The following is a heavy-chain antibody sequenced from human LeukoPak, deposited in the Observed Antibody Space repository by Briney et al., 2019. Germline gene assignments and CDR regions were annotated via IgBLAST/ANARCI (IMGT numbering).Heavy chain of an antibody. CDR2: ISGSGGST. V-gene: IGHV3-23*01. D-gene: IGHD3-10*01. Sequence: GGSLRLSCAASGLTFSSYAMSWVRQAPGKGLEWVSAISGSGGSTYYADSVKGRFTISRDNSKNTLYLRMNSLRAEDTAVYYCAKWFGELGFDYWGQGTLVTVSS. CDR1: GLTFSSYA. J-gene: IGHJ4*02. CDR3: AKWFGELGFDY.